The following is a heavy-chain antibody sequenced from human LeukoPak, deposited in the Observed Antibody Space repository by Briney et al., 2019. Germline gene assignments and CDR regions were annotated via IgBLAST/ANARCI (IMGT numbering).Heavy chain of an antibody. CDR3: ARERASAAPHFEH. Sequence: PSETLSLTCAISGGSISSYYWSWIRQSPGKGLEWIGFNYNSGTTAYNPSLKSRVSVSVDRAKNQFSLRLTSVTAADTAVYFCARERASAAPHFEHWGRGILVIVSS. V-gene: IGHV4-59*01. CDR2: NYNSGTT. D-gene: IGHD2-2*01. CDR1: GGSISSYY. J-gene: IGHJ4*02.